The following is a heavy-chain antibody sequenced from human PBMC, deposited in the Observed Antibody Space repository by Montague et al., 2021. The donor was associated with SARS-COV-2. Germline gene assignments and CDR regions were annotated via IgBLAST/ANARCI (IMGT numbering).Heavy chain of an antibody. V-gene: IGHV3-48*03. J-gene: IGHJ4*02. CDR2: ISSSGGSI. CDR3: AREVTGCHGDCNDH. D-gene: IGHD2-21*02. Sequence: SLRLSCAASGFNFGVYEMNWVRQTPGKGLEWIAYISSSGGSIQYADFMMGRFTISRDNARNSLYLQMNSLRAEDTAVYYCAREVTGCHGDCNDHWGQGTLVTVSS. CDR1: GFNFGVYE.